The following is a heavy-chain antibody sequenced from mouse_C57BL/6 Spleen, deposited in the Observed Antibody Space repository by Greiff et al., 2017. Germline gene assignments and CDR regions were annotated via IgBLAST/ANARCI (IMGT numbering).Heavy chain of an antibody. CDR1: GYTFTSYW. CDR3: AKDRTVVASVGY. V-gene: IGHV1-74*01. Sequence: QVQLQQPGAELVKPGASVKVSCKASGYTFTSYWMHWVKQRPGQGLEWIGRIHPSDSVTNYNQKFKGKATLTVDKSSSTAYMQLSSLTSEDSAVYYCAKDRTVVASVGYWGKGTTLTVSS. D-gene: IGHD1-1*01. J-gene: IGHJ2*01. CDR2: IHPSDSVT.